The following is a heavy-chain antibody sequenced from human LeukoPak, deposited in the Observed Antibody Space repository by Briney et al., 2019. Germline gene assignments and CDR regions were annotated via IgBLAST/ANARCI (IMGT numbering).Heavy chain of an antibody. CDR2: ISGSGGST. J-gene: IGHJ4*02. Sequence: QSGGSLRLSCAASGFTFSSYAMSWVRQAPGRGLEWVSAISGSGGSTYYADSVKGRFTISRDNSKNTLYLQMNSLRAEDTAVYYCAKSQEQLVYFDYWGQGTLVTVSS. CDR3: AKSQEQLVYFDY. CDR1: GFTFSSYA. D-gene: IGHD6-13*01. V-gene: IGHV3-23*01.